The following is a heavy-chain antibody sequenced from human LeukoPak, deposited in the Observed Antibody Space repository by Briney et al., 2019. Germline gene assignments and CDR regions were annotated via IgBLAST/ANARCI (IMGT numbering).Heavy chain of an antibody. V-gene: IGHV1-8*01. CDR1: GYTFTSYD. CDR3: ASSPMVVAANNWFDP. J-gene: IGHJ5*02. CDR2: MNPNSGNT. D-gene: IGHD2-15*01. Sequence: ASGKVSCKASGYTFTSYDINWVRQATGQGLEWMGWMNPNSGNTGYAQKFQGRVTMTRNTSLNTAYMELSSLRSEDTAVYYCASSPMVVAANNWFDPWGQGTLVTVSS.